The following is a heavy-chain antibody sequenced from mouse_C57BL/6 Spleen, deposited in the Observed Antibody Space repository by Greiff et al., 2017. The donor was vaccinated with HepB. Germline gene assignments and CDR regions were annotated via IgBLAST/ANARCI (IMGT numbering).Heavy chain of an antibody. CDR3: ARTYYSKSYAMDY. J-gene: IGHJ4*01. V-gene: IGHV1-4*01. D-gene: IGHD2-5*01. CDR2: INPSSGYT. CDR1: GYTFTSYT. Sequence: VQLQQSGADLARPGASVTMSCKASGYTFTSYTLHWVNQRPGQGLEWIGYINPSSGYTKYNQKFKDKTTLTADKSSSTAYMQLSSLTSEDSAVYYCARTYYSKSYAMDYWGQGTSVTVAS.